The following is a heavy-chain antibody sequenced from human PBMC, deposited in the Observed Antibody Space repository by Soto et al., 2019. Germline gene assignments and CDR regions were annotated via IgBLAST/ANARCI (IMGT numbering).Heavy chain of an antibody. CDR2: IYSDGTT. J-gene: IGHJ4*02. D-gene: IGHD3-10*01. Sequence: EVQLVESGGGLIQPGGSLRLSCAASGFIVTSNYMSWVRQAPGKGLEWVSVIYSDGTTNYAESVKGRFTISRDNSKNTVYLQMNSLRAEDTAVYYCAKGGPGASSGLFEYWGLGTLVTVSS. V-gene: IGHV3-53*01. CDR3: AKGGPGASSGLFEY. CDR1: GFIVTSNY.